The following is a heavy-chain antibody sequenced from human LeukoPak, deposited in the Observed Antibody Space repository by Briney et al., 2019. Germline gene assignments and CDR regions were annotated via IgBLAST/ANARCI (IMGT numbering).Heavy chain of an antibody. CDR2: IIPIFGTA. CDR3: ARLGRDGYNLNY. CDR1: GGTFSSYA. J-gene: IGHJ4*02. D-gene: IGHD5-24*01. Sequence: SVKVSCKASGGTFSSYAISWVRQAPGQGLEWMGGIIPIFGTANYAQKFQGRVTITTDESTSTAYMELSSLRSEDTAVYYCARLGRDGYNLNYWGQGTLVTVSS. V-gene: IGHV1-69*05.